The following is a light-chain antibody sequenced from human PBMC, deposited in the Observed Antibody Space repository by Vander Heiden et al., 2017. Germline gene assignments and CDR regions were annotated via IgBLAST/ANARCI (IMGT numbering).Light chain of an antibody. CDR1: QDISNY. CDR2: DAS. V-gene: IGKV1-33*01. Sequence: DIQMTQSPSSLSASVGDRVTITCQASQDISNYLNWYQQKLGKAPKLLIYDASNFETAVPSRFSGTGSGTDFTFTIMSLQPEDIATYYCHQYYNLRITFGQGTLLEIK. CDR3: HQYYNLRIT. J-gene: IGKJ5*01.